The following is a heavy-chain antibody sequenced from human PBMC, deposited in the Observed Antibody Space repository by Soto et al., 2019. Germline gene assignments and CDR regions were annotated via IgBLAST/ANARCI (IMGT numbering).Heavy chain of an antibody. D-gene: IGHD6-6*01. CDR2: ISAYNGNT. CDR1: GYTFTSYG. CDR3: ARFDEYSSSLGWFDP. Sequence: RASVKVSCKASGYTFTSYGISWVRQAPGQGLEWMGWISAYNGNTNYAQKLQGRVTMTTDTSTSTAYMELRSLRSDDTAVYYCARFDEYSSSLGWFDPWGQGTLVTVSS. V-gene: IGHV1-18*01. J-gene: IGHJ5*02.